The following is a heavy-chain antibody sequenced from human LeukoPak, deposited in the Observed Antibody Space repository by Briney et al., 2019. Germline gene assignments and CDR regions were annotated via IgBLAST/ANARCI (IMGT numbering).Heavy chain of an antibody. CDR1: GCTFTGYY. CDR2: INPNSGGT. D-gene: IGHD6-19*01. J-gene: IGHJ4*02. Sequence: ASVKVSCKASGCTFTGYYMHWVRQAPGQGLEWMGRINPNSGGTNYAQKFQGRVTMTRDTSISTAYMELSRLRSDDTAVYYCARNRYSSGRTFDYWGQGTLVTVSS. CDR3: ARNRYSSGRTFDY. V-gene: IGHV1-2*06.